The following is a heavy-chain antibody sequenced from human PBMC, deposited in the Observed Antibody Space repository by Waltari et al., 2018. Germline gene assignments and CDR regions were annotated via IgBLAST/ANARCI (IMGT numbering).Heavy chain of an antibody. CDR3: AAAAHYYGMDV. V-gene: IGHV3-15*01. J-gene: IGHJ6*02. CDR2: IKRKTDGGTT. Sequence: EVQLVESGGGLVKPGGSLRLSCAASGFTFSNAWMSWVRQAPGKGVEGVGRIKRKTDGGTTDYAAPVKGRFTISRDDSKNTLYLQMNSLKTEDTAVYNCAAAAHYYGMDVWGQGTTVTVSS. D-gene: IGHD6-25*01. CDR1: GFTFSNAW.